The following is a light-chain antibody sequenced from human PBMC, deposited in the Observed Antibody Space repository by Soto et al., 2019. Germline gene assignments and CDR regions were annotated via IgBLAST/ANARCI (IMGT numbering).Light chain of an antibody. V-gene: IGKV3-15*01. CDR2: DAS. CDR1: QSVNTN. Sequence: EMMMTQSPATLSVSPGERATLSCRASQSVNTNLAWYRQRPGQAPRLLIYDASTRATGVPARFSGSGSGTEFTLTIRSLQSEDFAVYYCQQYNIWPPSTFGQGTKVEIK. CDR3: QQYNIWPPST. J-gene: IGKJ1*01.